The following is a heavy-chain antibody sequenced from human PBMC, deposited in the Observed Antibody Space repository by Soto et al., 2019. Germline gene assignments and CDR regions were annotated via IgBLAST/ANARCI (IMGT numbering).Heavy chain of an antibody. CDR1: GYSFTSYW. V-gene: IGHV5-51*01. Sequence: GESLKISCKGSGYSFTSYWIGWVRQMPGKGLEWMGIIYPGESDTRYSPSFQGQVTIPADKSISTAYLQWSSLKASDTAMYYCARQVAGNFEDYYYGMDVWGQGTTVTVSS. J-gene: IGHJ6*02. CDR2: IYPGESDT. D-gene: IGHD6-19*01. CDR3: ARQVAGNFEDYYYGMDV.